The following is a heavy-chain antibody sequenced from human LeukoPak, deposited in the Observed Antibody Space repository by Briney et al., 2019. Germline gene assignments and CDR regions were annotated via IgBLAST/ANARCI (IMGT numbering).Heavy chain of an antibody. V-gene: IGHV3-23*01. Sequence: GGSLRLSCAASGFTFSSYAMSWVRQAPGKGLEWVSAISGSGGSTYYADSVKGRFTISRDNSKNTLYLQMNSLRAEDTAVYYCAKHSDSSGYVEPYFDYWGQGTLVTVSS. D-gene: IGHD3-22*01. J-gene: IGHJ4*02. CDR3: AKHSDSSGYVEPYFDY. CDR1: GFTFSSYA. CDR2: ISGSGGST.